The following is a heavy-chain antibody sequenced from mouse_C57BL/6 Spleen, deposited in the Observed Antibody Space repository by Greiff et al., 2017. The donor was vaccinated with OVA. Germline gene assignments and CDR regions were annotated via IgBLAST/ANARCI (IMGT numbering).Heavy chain of an antibody. J-gene: IGHJ2*01. V-gene: IGHV1-54*01. CDR1: GYAFTNYL. Sequence: QVQLQQSGAELVRPGTSVKVSCKASGYAFTNYLIEWVKQRPGQGLEWIGVINPGSGGTNYNEKFKGKATLTADKSSSTAYMQLSSLTSEDSAVYFCAREGPHFYYWGQGTTLTVSS. CDR3: AREGPHFYY. CDR2: INPGSGGT. D-gene: IGHD3-3*01.